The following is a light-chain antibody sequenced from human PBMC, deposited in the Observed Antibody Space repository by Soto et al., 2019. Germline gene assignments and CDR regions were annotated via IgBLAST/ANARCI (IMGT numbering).Light chain of an antibody. CDR3: LLSYRGPRG. CDR2: DTD. CDR1: TGTVTSDHY. V-gene: IGLV7-46*01. Sequence: QAVVTQEPSLTVSPGGTVTRTCDPSTGTVTSDHYAYWFQQRPGQVPRTLIYDTDHRHSWTPARFSASLIGGKAALTLSGAQPEDEADYYCLLSYRGPRGFGRGTKVTVL. J-gene: IGLJ2*01.